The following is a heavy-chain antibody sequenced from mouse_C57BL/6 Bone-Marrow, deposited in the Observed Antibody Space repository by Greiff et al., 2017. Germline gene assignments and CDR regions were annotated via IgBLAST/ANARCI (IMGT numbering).Heavy chain of an antibody. V-gene: IGHV1-7*01. Sequence: QVQLKESGAELAKPGASVKLSCKASGYTFTSYWMHWVKQRPGQGLEWIGYINPSSGYTKYNQKFKDKATLTADKSSSTAYMQLSSLTYEDSAVYYCAKPNYGSSYDYAMDYWGQGTSVTVSS. CDR1: GYTFTSYW. CDR2: INPSSGYT. D-gene: IGHD1-1*01. CDR3: AKPNYGSSYDYAMDY. J-gene: IGHJ4*01.